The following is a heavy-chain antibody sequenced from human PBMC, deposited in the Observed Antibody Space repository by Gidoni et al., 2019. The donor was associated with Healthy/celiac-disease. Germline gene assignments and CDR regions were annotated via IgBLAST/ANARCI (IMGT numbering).Heavy chain of an antibody. CDR3: ARDKKVHQWFGELYPSYYYYGMDV. D-gene: IGHD3-10*01. CDR2: IYTSGST. Sequence: QVQLQESGPGLVKPSETLSLTCTVSGGSISSYYWSWIRQPAGKGLEWIGRIYTSGSTNYNPSLKSRVTMSVDTSKNQFSLKLSSVTAADTAVYYCARDKKVHQWFGELYPSYYYYGMDVWGQGTTVTVSS. V-gene: IGHV4-4*07. J-gene: IGHJ6*02. CDR1: GGSISSYY.